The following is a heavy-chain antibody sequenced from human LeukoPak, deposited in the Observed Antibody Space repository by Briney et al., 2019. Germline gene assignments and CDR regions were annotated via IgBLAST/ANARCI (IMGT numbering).Heavy chain of an antibody. V-gene: IGHV3-30-3*01. D-gene: IGHD2-2*01. J-gene: IGHJ5*02. CDR1: GFTFSGYA. CDR3: ARGYCSSTSCPPHGNWFDP. Sequence: GSLRLSCAASGFTFSGYAMHWVRQAPGKGLEWVAVISYDGSNKYYADSVKGRFTISRDNSKNTLYLQMNSLRAEDTAVYYCARGYCSSTSCPPHGNWFDPWGQGTLVTVSS. CDR2: ISYDGSNK.